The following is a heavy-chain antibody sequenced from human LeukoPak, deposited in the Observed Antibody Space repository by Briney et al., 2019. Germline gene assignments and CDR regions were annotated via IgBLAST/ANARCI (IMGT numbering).Heavy chain of an antibody. CDR3: ANDMAH. V-gene: IGHV3-23*01. CDR1: GFTFSTYG. CDR2: ISGTGDTT. J-gene: IGHJ4*02. Sequence: GGSLRLSCAASGFTFSTYGMSWVRQAPGKGLEWVSGISGTGDTTYYADSVKGRFTISRDNSKNTLYLQMNSLRADDTAVYYCANDMAHWGQGTLVTVSS. D-gene: IGHD3-10*01.